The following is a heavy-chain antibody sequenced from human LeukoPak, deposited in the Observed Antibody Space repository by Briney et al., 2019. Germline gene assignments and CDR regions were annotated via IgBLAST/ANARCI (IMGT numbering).Heavy chain of an antibody. Sequence: GGSLRLSCAASGFSFVTYAMGWVRQVPGKGLEWVSGISSTGTTTYYADSVKGRFTISRDTSKNTLFLQLNSLRAEDTAVYYCAKDHQPFSSAVAGILGYWGQGTLVTVSS. CDR1: GFSFVTYA. J-gene: IGHJ4*02. D-gene: IGHD6-19*01. V-gene: IGHV3-23*01. CDR3: AKDHQPFSSAVAGILGY. CDR2: ISSTGTTT.